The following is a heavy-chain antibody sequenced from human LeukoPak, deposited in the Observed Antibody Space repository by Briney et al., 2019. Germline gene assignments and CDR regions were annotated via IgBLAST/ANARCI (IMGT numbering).Heavy chain of an antibody. J-gene: IGHJ4*02. Sequence: PGGSLRLSCAASGFTVSSNYMSWVRQAPGKGLEWVSVIYSGGSTYYADSVKGRFTISRDNSKNTLYLQMNSLRAEDTAVYYCARERQYYYDSTHYFDYWGQGTLVTVSS. D-gene: IGHD3-22*01. CDR3: ARERQYYYDSTHYFDY. V-gene: IGHV3-66*01. CDR1: GFTVSSNY. CDR2: IYSGGST.